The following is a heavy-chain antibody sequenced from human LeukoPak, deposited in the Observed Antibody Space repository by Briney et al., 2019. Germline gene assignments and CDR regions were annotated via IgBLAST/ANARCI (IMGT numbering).Heavy chain of an antibody. CDR3: ARGGGYSSGLSY. CDR1: GGSISSYY. CDR2: IYYSGTA. V-gene: IGHV4-59*01. Sequence: NSSETLSLTCTVSGGSISSYYWSWIRQPPGKGLEWIGYIYYSGTASYNPSLKSRVTISVDTSKNQFSLRLTSVTAADTAVYYCARGGGYSSGLSYWGQGTLVTVSS. D-gene: IGHD6-19*01. J-gene: IGHJ4*02.